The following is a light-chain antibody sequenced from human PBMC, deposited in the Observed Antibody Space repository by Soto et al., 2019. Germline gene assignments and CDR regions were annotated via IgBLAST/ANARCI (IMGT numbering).Light chain of an antibody. CDR1: QRISSN. J-gene: IGKJ5*01. Sequence: EIVMTQPTATLSVSPGERATLYCKASQRISSNLAWYQQKPGHPPRLPIYGAPTRATGIPDRFSGSGSGTEFTLTVSGLQSEDFALYYCQQYNIWPPYTFGQGTRLEIK. V-gene: IGKV3-15*01. CDR2: GAP. CDR3: QQYNIWPPYT.